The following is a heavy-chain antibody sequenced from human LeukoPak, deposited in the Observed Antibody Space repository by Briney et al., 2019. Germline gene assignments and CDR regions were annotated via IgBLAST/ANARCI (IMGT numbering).Heavy chain of an antibody. Sequence: ASVKVSCKASGYTFTSYGISWVRQAPGQRLEWMGWINAGNGNTKYSQKFQGRVTITRDTSASTAYMELSSLRSEDTAVYYCAREGCTNGVCYNYYYYYGMDVWGQGTTVTVSS. J-gene: IGHJ6*02. D-gene: IGHD2-8*01. CDR3: AREGCTNGVCYNYYYYYGMDV. CDR1: GYTFTSYG. V-gene: IGHV1-3*01. CDR2: INAGNGNT.